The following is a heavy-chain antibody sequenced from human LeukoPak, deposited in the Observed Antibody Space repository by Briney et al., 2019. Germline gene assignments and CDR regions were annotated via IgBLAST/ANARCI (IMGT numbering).Heavy chain of an antibody. CDR2: IYYSGST. CDR1: GGSISSYY. J-gene: IGHJ6*02. CDR3: AREPRYYYYYGMDV. V-gene: IGHV4-59*01. Sequence: SETLSLTCTVSGGSISSYYWSWIRQPPGKGLEWIGYIYYSGSTNYNPSLKSRVTISVDTSKNQFSLKLSSVTAADTAVYCCAREPRYYYYYGMDVWGQGTTVTVSS.